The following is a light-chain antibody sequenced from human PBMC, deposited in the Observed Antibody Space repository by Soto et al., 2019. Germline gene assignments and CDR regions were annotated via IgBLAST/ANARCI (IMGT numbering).Light chain of an antibody. CDR2: DVS. Sequence: QLVLTQPASVSGSPGQSITISCTGTSSDVGGYNYVSWYQQHPGKAPKLMIYDVSNRPSGVSDRFSGSKSGNTASLTISGLQAEDEADYYCSSYTPSSALVFGGGTKLTVL. CDR1: SSDVGGYNY. V-gene: IGLV2-14*03. J-gene: IGLJ2*01. CDR3: SSYTPSSALV.